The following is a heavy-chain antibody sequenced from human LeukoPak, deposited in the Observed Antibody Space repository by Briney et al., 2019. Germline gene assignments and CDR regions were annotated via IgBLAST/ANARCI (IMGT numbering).Heavy chain of an antibody. V-gene: IGHV1-69*04. J-gene: IGHJ3*02. CDR3: ARDRAVVVVVAAISDAFDI. CDR1: GGTFSSYA. Sequence: ASVKVSCKASGGTFSSYAISWVRQAPGQGLEWMGRIIPILGIANYAQKFQGRVTITADKSTNTAYMELSSLRSEDTAVYYCARDRAVVVVVAAISDAFDIWGQGTMVTVSS. D-gene: IGHD2-15*01. CDR2: IIPILGIA.